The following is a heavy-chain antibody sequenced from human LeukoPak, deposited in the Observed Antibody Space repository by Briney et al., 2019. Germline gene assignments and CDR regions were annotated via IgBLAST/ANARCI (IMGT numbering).Heavy chain of an antibody. V-gene: IGHV3-21*01. J-gene: IGHJ4*02. D-gene: IGHD2-2*02. Sequence: PGGSLRLSCAASGFTFSSYSMNWVRQAPGKGLEWVSSISSSSSYIYYADSVKGRFTISRDNAKNSLYLQMNSLRAEDTAMYYCARYCSSTSCYNGDWGQGTLVTVSS. CDR1: GFTFSSYS. CDR2: ISSSSSYI. CDR3: ARYCSSTSCYNGD.